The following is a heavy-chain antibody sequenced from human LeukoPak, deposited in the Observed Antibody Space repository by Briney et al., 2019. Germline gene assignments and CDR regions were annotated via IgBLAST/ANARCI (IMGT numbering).Heavy chain of an antibody. CDR2: IYHSGST. Sequence: SETLSLTCAVSGYSISSGYYWGSIRQPPAKGLEWIGSIYHSGSTYYNPSLKSRVTISVDTSKNQFSLKLSSVTAADTAVYYCARHLVPAAIPDWFDPWGQGTRVTVSS. D-gene: IGHD2-2*01. CDR1: GYSISSGYY. J-gene: IGHJ5*02. V-gene: IGHV4-38-2*01. CDR3: ARHLVPAAIPDWFDP.